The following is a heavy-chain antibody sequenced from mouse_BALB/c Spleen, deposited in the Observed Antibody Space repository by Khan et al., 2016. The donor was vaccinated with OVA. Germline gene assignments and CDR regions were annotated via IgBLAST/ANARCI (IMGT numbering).Heavy chain of an antibody. Sequence: QVQLKESGPGLVQPSQSLSITCTVSDFSLTNYGVHWVRQSPGQGLEWLGVIWSGGGTDYNVAFISRLSITKYNSKSHVFFILNSLQVDDKAIYYCARRDYGSSYGFAYWGQGTLVTVSA. D-gene: IGHD1-1*01. CDR3: ARRDYGSSYGFAY. CDR1: DFSLTNYG. J-gene: IGHJ3*01. V-gene: IGHV2-4*02. CDR2: IWSGGGT.